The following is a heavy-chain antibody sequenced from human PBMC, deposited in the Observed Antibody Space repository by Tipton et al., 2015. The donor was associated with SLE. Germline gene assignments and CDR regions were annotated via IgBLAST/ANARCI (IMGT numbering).Heavy chain of an antibody. CDR1: GGSISSYY. J-gene: IGHJ5*02. D-gene: IGHD3-10*01. V-gene: IGHV4-59*01. Sequence: TLSLTCTVSGGSISSYYWSWIRQPPGKGLEWIGYIYYSGSTNYNPSLKSRVTISVDTSKNQFSLKLSSMTAADTAVYYCARVDGSGSYSWFDPWGQGTLVTVSS. CDR3: ARVDGSGSYSWFDP. CDR2: IYYSGST.